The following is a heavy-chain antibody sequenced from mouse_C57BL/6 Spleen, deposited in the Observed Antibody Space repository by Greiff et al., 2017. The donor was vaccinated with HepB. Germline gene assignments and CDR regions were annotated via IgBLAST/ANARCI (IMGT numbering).Heavy chain of an antibody. D-gene: IGHD2-3*01. CDR2: IYPGDGDT. J-gene: IGHJ3*01. CDR1: GYAFSSYW. Sequence: VKLQQSGAELVKPGASVKISCKASGYAFSSYWMNWVKQRPGKGLEWIGQIYPGDGDTNYNGKFKGKATLTADKSSSTAYMQLSSLTSEDSAVYFCAREEGDGPPLAYWGQGTLVTVSA. V-gene: IGHV1-80*01. CDR3: AREEGDGPPLAY.